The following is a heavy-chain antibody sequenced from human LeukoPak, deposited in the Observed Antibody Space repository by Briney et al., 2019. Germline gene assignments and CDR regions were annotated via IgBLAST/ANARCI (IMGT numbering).Heavy chain of an antibody. V-gene: IGHV1-69*05. D-gene: IGHD1-7*01. CDR2: IIPIFGTA. Sequence: ASVKVSCKASGGTFSSYAISWVRQAPGQGLEWMGGIIPIFGTANYAQKFQGRVTITTDESTSTAYMELSSLRSEDTAVYYCATYWNYQGWFDPWGQGTLVTVSS. CDR1: GGTFSSYA. CDR3: ATYWNYQGWFDP. J-gene: IGHJ5*02.